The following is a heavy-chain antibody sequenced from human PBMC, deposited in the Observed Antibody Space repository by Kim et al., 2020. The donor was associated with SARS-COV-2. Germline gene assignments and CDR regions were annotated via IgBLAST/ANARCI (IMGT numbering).Heavy chain of an antibody. Sequence: ASVKVSCKASGYTFTSYGISWVRQAPGQGLEWMGWISAYNGNTNYAQKLQGRVTMTTDTSTSTAYMELRSLRSDDTAVYYCARDTYGDYSNWFDPWGQGTLVTVSS. CDR2: ISAYNGNT. CDR3: ARDTYGDYSNWFDP. J-gene: IGHJ5*02. CDR1: GYTFTSYG. D-gene: IGHD4-17*01. V-gene: IGHV1-18*04.